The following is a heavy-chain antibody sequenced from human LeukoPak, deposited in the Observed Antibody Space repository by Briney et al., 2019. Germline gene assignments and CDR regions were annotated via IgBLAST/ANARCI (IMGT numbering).Heavy chain of an antibody. CDR2: IYYSGST. V-gene: IGHV4-39*07. CDR3: ARDRIIAVAGHFDY. Sequence: SETLSLTCTVSGGSISSSSYYWGWIRQPPGKGLEWIGSIYYSGSTYYNPSLKSRVTISVDTSKNQFSLKLSSVTAADTAVYYCARDRIIAVAGHFDYWGQGTLVTVSS. J-gene: IGHJ4*02. CDR1: GGSISSSSYY. D-gene: IGHD6-19*01.